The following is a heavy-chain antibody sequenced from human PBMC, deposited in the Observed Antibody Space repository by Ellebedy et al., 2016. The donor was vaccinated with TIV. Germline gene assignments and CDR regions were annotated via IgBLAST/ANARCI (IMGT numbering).Heavy chain of an antibody. J-gene: IGHJ6*02. CDR3: AKGDVSLDYYYGMNV. V-gene: IGHV1-69*13. Sequence: ASVKVSCKASGGTFSNSGISWVRQAPGHGLEWMAGIIPIFGTTNYAKKFQGRVTITADESTNIAYMELTSLRSEDTAVYYCAKGDVSLDYYYGMNVWGQGTTVAVSS. CDR1: GGTFSNSG. CDR2: IIPIFGTT. D-gene: IGHD3-16*02.